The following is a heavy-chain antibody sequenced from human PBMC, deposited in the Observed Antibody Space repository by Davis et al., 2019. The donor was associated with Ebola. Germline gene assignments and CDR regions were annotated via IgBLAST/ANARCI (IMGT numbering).Heavy chain of an antibody. CDR1: GFTFSSYG. CDR2: ISSSSSYI. J-gene: IGHJ4*02. CDR3: AIPDCSGANCYSVYIKN. D-gene: IGHD2-15*01. Sequence: GESLKISCVVSGFTFSSYGMNWVRQAPGKGLEWVSSISSSSSYIYYADSVKGRFTISRDNAKNSLYLQMNSLRAEDTAVYYCAIPDCSGANCYSVYIKNWGQGTLVTVSS. V-gene: IGHV3-21*01.